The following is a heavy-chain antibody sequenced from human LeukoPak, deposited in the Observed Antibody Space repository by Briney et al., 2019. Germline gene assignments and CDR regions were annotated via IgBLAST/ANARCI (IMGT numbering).Heavy chain of an antibody. CDR2: ISSNSGGI. CDR3: AKHCGSSWVLPCFDY. CDR1: GFIFDDYA. D-gene: IGHD6-13*01. V-gene: IGHV3-9*03. Sequence: PGGSPRLSCVTSGFIFDDYAMHWVRQGPGKGLEWVSGISSNSGGIAYADSVKGRFTISRDNAKNSLYLQMNSLRAEDMALYYCAKHCGSSWVLPCFDYWGQGTLVTVSS. J-gene: IGHJ4*02.